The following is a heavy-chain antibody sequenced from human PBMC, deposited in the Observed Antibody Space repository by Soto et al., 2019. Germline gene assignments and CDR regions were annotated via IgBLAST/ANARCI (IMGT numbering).Heavy chain of an antibody. CDR2: IIPLFGTA. CDR1: GGIFSSNT. D-gene: IGHD2-21*02. V-gene: IGHV1-69*06. Sequence: QVYLVQSGAEVKKPGSSVMISCKASGGIFSSNTINWVRQAAGQGLEWMVGIIPLFGTANYAEKFQGRVTITADKSTKTEYMELPSLSSEDTAVYYCASKAACGGDCYAFDSWGQGTLVTVSS. J-gene: IGHJ4*02. CDR3: ASKAACGGDCYAFDS.